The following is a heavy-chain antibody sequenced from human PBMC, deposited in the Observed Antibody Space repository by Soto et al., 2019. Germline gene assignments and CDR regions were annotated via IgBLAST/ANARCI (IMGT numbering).Heavy chain of an antibody. CDR1: GYTFTSYA. J-gene: IGHJ6*02. Sequence: QVQLVQSGSELKKPGASVKVSCKASGYTFTSYAMNWVRQAPGQGLEGMGWINTNTGNPTYAQGFTGRFVFSLDTSVSTAYLQICSLKAEDTAVYYCARGYSSSSWYRVGYYYGMDVWGQGTTFTVSS. CDR3: ARGYSSSSWYRVGYYYGMDV. CDR2: INTNTGNP. V-gene: IGHV7-4-1*01. D-gene: IGHD6-13*01.